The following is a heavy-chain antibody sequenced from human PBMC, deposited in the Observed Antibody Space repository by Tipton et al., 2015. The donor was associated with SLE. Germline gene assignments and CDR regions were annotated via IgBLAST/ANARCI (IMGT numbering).Heavy chain of an antibody. CDR3: ARALGDTATMDV. CDR1: GGSISSYY. D-gene: IGHD5-18*01. J-gene: IGHJ6*03. V-gene: IGHV4-59*01. CDR2: IYYSGST. Sequence: TLSLTCTVSGGSISSYYWSWIRQSPGKGLEWIGYIYYSGSTNYNPSLKSRVTISVDTSKNQFSLKLSSVTAADTAVYYCARALGDTATMDVWGKGTTVTVSS.